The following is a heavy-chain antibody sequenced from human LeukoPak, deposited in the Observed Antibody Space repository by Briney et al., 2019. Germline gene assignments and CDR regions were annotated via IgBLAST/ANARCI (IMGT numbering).Heavy chain of an antibody. CDR2: ISSSSSTI. CDR3: ARVEQWLVRGN. CDR1: GFTFSSYS. V-gene: IGHV3-48*01. Sequence: GGSLRLSCAASGFTFSSYSMNWVRQAPGKGLERVSYISSSSSTIYYADSVKGRFTISRDNAKNSLYLQMNSLRAEDTAVYYCARVEQWLVRGNWGQGTLVTVSS. D-gene: IGHD6-19*01. J-gene: IGHJ4*02.